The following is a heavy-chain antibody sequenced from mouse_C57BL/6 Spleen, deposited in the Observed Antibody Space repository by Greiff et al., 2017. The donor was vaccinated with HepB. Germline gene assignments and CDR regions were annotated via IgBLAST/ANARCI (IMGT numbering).Heavy chain of an antibody. Sequence: QVQLKESGPGLVAPSQSLSITCTVSGFSLTSYGVHWVRQPPGKGLEWLVVIWSDGSTTYNSALKSRLSISKDNSKSQVFLKMNSLQTDDTAMYYCARHEGDYYGSSYVGMDYWGQGTSVTVSS. J-gene: IGHJ4*01. CDR3: ARHEGDYYGSSYVGMDY. V-gene: IGHV2-6-1*01. D-gene: IGHD1-1*01. CDR1: GFSLTSYG. CDR2: IWSDGST.